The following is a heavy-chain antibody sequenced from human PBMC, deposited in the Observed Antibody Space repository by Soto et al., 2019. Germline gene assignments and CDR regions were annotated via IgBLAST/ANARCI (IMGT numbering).Heavy chain of an antibody. CDR3: ARLRWDAFDI. Sequence: PGESLKISCTASGLTFSGYWMHWVRQAPGKGLLWVSRINSDGSSTSYADSVKGRFTISRDDAKNTLYLQMSSLRAEDTAVYYCARLRWDAFDIRGQGTMVTVSS. V-gene: IGHV3-74*01. D-gene: IGHD4-17*01. J-gene: IGHJ3*02. CDR1: GLTFSGYW. CDR2: INSDGSST.